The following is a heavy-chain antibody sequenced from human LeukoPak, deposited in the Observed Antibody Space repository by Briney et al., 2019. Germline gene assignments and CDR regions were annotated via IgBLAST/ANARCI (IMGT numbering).Heavy chain of an antibody. CDR3: ARGGNRFDP. Sequence: SETLSLTCTVSGASISSYYWSWIRQPPGKGLEWIGYSYYSGSSDYTPSLKSRVPISVDTSKNQFSLILSSVTAADTAVYYCARGGNRFDPWGQGTVVTVSS. V-gene: IGHV4-59*01. D-gene: IGHD1-26*01. CDR1: GASISSYY. CDR2: SYYSGSS. J-gene: IGHJ5*02.